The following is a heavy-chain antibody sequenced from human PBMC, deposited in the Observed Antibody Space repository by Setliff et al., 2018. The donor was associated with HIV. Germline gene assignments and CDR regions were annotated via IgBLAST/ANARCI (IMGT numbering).Heavy chain of an antibody. V-gene: IGHV4-4*09. J-gene: IGHJ4*02. CDR2: IYTSGSV. D-gene: IGHD6-19*01. CDR3: ARSPRIGVAGEFEY. CDR1: GGSIRSYY. Sequence: SETLSLTCTVSGGSIRSYYWSWIRQPPGKGLEWIGYIYTSGSVNYNPSLKSRVTISVDTSKNQFSLNLSSVTAADTAVYYCARSPRIGVAGEFEYWGQGTLVTVSS.